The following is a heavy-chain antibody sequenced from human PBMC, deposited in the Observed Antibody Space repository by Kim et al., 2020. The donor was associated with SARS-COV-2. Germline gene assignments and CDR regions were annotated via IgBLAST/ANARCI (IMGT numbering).Heavy chain of an antibody. CDR3: AIHTGDYCSGGSCYADY. J-gene: IGHJ4*02. CDR1: GGTFSSYT. CDR2: IIPILGIA. D-gene: IGHD2-15*01. V-gene: IGHV1-69*02. Sequence: SVKVSCKASGGTFSSYTISWVRQAPGQGLEWMGRIIPILGIANYAQKFQGRVTITADKSTSTAYMELSSLRSEDTAVYYCAIHTGDYCSGGSCYADYWGQGTLVTVSS.